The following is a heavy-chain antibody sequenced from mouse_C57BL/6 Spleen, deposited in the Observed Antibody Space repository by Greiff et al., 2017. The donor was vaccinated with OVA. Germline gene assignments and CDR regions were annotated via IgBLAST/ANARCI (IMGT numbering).Heavy chain of an antibody. CDR1: GFTFSSYG. CDR3: ARAYYGYDEGTHYFDY. D-gene: IGHD2-2*01. J-gene: IGHJ2*01. Sequence: EVQLMESGGDLVKPGGSLKLSCAASGFTFSSYGMSWVRQTPDKRLEWVATISSGGSYTYYPDSVKGRFTISRDNAKNTLYLQMSSLKSEDTAMYYCARAYYGYDEGTHYFDYWGQGTTLTVSS. CDR2: ISSGGSYT. V-gene: IGHV5-6*01.